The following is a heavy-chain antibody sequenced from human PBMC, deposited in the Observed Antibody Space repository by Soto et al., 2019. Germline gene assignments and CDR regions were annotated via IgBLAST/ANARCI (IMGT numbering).Heavy chain of an antibody. Sequence: ASVKVSCKASGYTFTSYGISWVRQAPGQGLEWMGWISAYNGNTNYAQKLQGRVTMTTDTSTSTAYMELRSLRSDDTAVYYCARRYLAAAGTGYGMDVWGQGTTVTVSS. CDR2: ISAYNGNT. V-gene: IGHV1-18*01. CDR3: ARRYLAAAGTGYGMDV. J-gene: IGHJ6*02. CDR1: GYTFTSYG. D-gene: IGHD6-13*01.